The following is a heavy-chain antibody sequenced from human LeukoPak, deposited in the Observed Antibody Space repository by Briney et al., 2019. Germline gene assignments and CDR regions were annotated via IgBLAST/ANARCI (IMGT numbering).Heavy chain of an antibody. Sequence: ASVKVSCKASGGTFSSYAISWVRQAPGQGLEWMGGIIPIFGTANYAQEFQGRVTITADESTSTAYMELSSLRSEDTAVYYCARDRGCSSTSCYRSFDYWGQGTLVTVSS. J-gene: IGHJ4*02. V-gene: IGHV1-69*13. CDR2: IIPIFGTA. CDR1: GGTFSSYA. D-gene: IGHD2-2*01. CDR3: ARDRGCSSTSCYRSFDY.